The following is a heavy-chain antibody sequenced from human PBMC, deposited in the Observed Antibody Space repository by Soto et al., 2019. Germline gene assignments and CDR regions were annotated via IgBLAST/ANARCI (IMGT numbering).Heavy chain of an antibody. CDR3: ARSRWGYGDYDFDY. CDR1: GFTFSSYG. J-gene: IGHJ4*02. CDR2: IWYDGSNK. Sequence: GGSLRLSCAASGFTFSSYGMHWVRQAPGKGLEWVAVIWYDGSNKYYADSVKGRFTISRDNSKNTLYLQMNSLRAEDTAVYYCARSRWGYGDYDFDYWGQGTLVTVSS. V-gene: IGHV3-33*01. D-gene: IGHD4-17*01.